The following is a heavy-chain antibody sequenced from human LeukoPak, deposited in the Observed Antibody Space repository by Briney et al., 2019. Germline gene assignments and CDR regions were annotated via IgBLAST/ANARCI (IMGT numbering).Heavy chain of an antibody. V-gene: IGHV4-38-2*02. CDR2: IYHSGST. D-gene: IGHD3-16*02. CDR3: ARDYLG. CDR1: DTSINTYY. Sequence: SETLSLTCTVSDTSINTYYWGWIRQPPGKGLEWIGSIYHSGSTYYNPSLKSRVTISVDTSKNQFSLKLSSVTAADTAVYYCARDYLGWGQGTLVTVSS. J-gene: IGHJ4*02.